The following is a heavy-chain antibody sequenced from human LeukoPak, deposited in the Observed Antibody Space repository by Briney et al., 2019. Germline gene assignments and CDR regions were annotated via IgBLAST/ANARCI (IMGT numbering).Heavy chain of an antibody. CDR2: INHSGST. J-gene: IGHJ4*02. D-gene: IGHD3-16*02. V-gene: IGHV4-34*01. Sequence: SETLSLTCAVYGGSFSGYYWSWIRQPPGKGLEWIGEINHSGSTNYNPSLKSRVTISVDTSKNQFSLKLSSVTAADTAVYYCARGDYVWGSYRYTRSYFDYWGQGTLVTVSS. CDR3: ARGDYVWGSYRYTRSYFDY. CDR1: GGSFSGYY.